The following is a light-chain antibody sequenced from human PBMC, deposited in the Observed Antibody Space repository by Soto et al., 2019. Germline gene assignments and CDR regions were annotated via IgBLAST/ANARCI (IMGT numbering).Light chain of an antibody. CDR1: SSDVGSYHY. CDR2: DVS. V-gene: IGLV2-11*01. Sequence: QSVLTQPRSVSGSPGQSVTISCTGTSSDVGSYHYVSWYQRHPGKAPKLVIFDVSQRPSGIPDRFSGSKSGSTASLTISGLQADDEADYYCCSYAGSYTLVFGGGTKVTVL. J-gene: IGLJ3*02. CDR3: CSYAGSYTLV.